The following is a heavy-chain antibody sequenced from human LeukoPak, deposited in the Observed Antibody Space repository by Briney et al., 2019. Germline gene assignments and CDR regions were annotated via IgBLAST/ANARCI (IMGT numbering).Heavy chain of an antibody. CDR1: GGSISSYY. CDR3: ARSFVSSIAARHWYFDL. Sequence: SETLSLICTVSGGSISSYYWNWIRQSPGKGLEWIGYVLYSGSGDYNPSLKSRVTILIDTSKNQFSLKLSSVTTADTAVYYCARSFVSSIAARHWYFDLWGRGTRVTVSS. CDR2: VLYSGSG. J-gene: IGHJ2*01. V-gene: IGHV4-59*01. D-gene: IGHD6-6*01.